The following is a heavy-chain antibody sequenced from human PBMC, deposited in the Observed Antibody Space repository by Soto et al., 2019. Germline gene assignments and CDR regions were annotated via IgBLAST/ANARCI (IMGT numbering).Heavy chain of an antibody. Sequence: QVQLVQSGAEVKKPGASVKVSCKASGDTFIKYDINWVRQATGQGLEWMGWMNPSNGNAGYAQNFRGRVTMTSNTSITTAYMELSGLRYEDTAVYYCARRKERSGPSYFDVWGQGTLVTVSS. CDR1: GDTFIKYD. V-gene: IGHV1-8*01. J-gene: IGHJ4*02. D-gene: IGHD6-25*01. CDR3: ARRKERSGPSYFDV. CDR2: MNPSNGNA.